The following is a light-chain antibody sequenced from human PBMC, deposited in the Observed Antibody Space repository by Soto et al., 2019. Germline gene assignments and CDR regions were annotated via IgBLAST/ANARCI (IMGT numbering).Light chain of an antibody. CDR1: GGHSSYA. J-gene: IGLJ3*02. Sequence: QSVLTQSPSASASLGASVKLTCTLSGGHSSYAIAWHQQQPEKGPRYLMKVNSDDSHSKGDGIPDRFSGSSSGAERYLTISSLQSEDEGDYCCQTWDTGILVFGGGTKVTVL. CDR2: VNSDDSH. CDR3: QTWDTGILV. V-gene: IGLV4-69*01.